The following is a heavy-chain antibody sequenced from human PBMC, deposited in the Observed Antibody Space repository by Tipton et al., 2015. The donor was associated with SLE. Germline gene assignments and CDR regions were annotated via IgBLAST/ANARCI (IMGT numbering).Heavy chain of an antibody. V-gene: IGHV4-34*01. CDR2: INHSGST. CDR1: GFTFSNAW. Sequence: LRLSCAASGFTFSNAWMSWVRQAPGKGLEWIGEINHSGSTNYNPSLKSRVTISVDTSKNQFSLKLSSVTAADTAVYYCARTFRGEDYWGQGTLVTVSS. CDR3: ARTFRGEDY. J-gene: IGHJ4*02. D-gene: IGHD3-16*01.